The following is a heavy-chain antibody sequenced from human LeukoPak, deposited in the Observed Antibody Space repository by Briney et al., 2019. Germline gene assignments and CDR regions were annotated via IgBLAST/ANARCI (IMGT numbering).Heavy chain of an antibody. D-gene: IGHD3-10*01. CDR3: VRDGEGVAISVNYWFDP. Sequence: ASVKVSCKASGFTFTSYDINWVRQATGQGLEWMGWMDPINGNTGYAQKFQGRVTMTRDTSISTAYMELRSLRSDDTAVYYCVRDGEGVAISVNYWFDPWGQGTLVTVSS. CDR1: GFTFTSYD. V-gene: IGHV1-8*01. J-gene: IGHJ5*02. CDR2: MDPINGNT.